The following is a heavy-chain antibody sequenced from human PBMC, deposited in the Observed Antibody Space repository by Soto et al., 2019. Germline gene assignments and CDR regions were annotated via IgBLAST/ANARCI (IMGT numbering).Heavy chain of an antibody. CDR3: ARGLGRYFDL. J-gene: IGHJ2*01. CDR1: GDSFGNFY. V-gene: IGHV4-4*07. CDR2: LSTSGRT. Sequence: PSETPSLTCTVSGDSFGNFYWSWIRQPAGKGLESIGRLSTSGRTNYSPSLQSRVTMSLDTSKNRFSLRLTSVSAADTAVYFCARGLGRYFDLWGRGTLVTVSS. D-gene: IGHD3-16*01.